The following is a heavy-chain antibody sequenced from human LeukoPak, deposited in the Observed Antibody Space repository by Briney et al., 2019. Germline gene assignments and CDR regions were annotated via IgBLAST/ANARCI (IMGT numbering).Heavy chain of an antibody. V-gene: IGHV3-7*01. D-gene: IGHD3-22*01. CDR1: GFTFSSNW. CDR3: ASSSSGYFDN. Sequence: GGSLRLSCAASGFTFSSNWMSWVRQGPGKGLVWVANINQDGSEKFYVDSVKGRFTISRDNAKNSLYLQMNSLRAEDTAVYYCASSSSGYFDNWGQGTLVTVSS. J-gene: IGHJ4*02. CDR2: INQDGSEK.